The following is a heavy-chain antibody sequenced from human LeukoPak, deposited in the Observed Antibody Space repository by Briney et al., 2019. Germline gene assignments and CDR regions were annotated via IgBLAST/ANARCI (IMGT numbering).Heavy chain of an antibody. V-gene: IGHV4-61*02. Sequence: SETLSLTCTVSGGSISSGSYYWSWIRQPAGKGLEWIGRIYTSGSTNYNPSLKSRVTISVDTSKNQFSLKLSSVTAADTAVYYCARGESVYSSSWYYYYYYMDVWGKGTTVTISS. CDR1: GGSISSGSYY. CDR3: ARGESVYSSSWYYYYYYMDV. CDR2: IYTSGST. D-gene: IGHD6-13*01. J-gene: IGHJ6*03.